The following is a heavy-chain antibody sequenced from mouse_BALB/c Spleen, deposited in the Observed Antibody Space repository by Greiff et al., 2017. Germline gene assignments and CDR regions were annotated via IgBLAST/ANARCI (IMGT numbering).Heavy chain of an antibody. V-gene: IGHV5-6-5*01. CDR1: GFTFSSYA. J-gene: IGHJ3*01. Sequence: EVQRVESGGGLVKPGGSLKLSCAASGFTFSSYAMSWVRQTPEKRLEWVASISSGGSTYYPDSVKGRFTISRDNARNILYLQMSSLRSEDTAMYYCAREDGYYPWFAYWGQGTLVTVSA. D-gene: IGHD2-3*01. CDR2: ISSGGST. CDR3: AREDGYYPWFAY.